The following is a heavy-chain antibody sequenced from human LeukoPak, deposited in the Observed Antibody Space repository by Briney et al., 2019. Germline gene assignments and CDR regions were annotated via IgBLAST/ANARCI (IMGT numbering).Heavy chain of an antibody. CDR2: VNSHSGDT. CDR1: GYTFTGYY. Sequence: GASVKVSCKASGYTFTGYYIHWVRQAPGQGLEWMGWVNSHSGDTNYAQKFQGRVTMSRDKSISTAYMELSWLRSDDTAVYYCARTQGVVYCRSHGCTYNWFDFWGQGTLVTVSS. CDR3: ARTQGVVYCRSHGCTYNWFDF. J-gene: IGHJ5*01. D-gene: IGHD2-2*01. V-gene: IGHV1-2*02.